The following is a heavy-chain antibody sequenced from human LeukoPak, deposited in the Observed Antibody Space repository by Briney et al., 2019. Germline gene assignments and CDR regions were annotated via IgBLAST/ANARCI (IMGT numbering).Heavy chain of an antibody. CDR1: GGSISSYY. CDR3: ARARWIRGVIPAGDYYYGMDV. V-gene: IGHV4-4*07. D-gene: IGHD3-10*01. CDR2: IYTSGST. J-gene: IGHJ6*02. Sequence: SETLSLTCTVSGGSISSYYWSWIRQPAGKGLEWIGRIYTSGSTNYNPSLKSRVTMSVDTSKNQFSLKLSSVTAADTAVYYCARARWIRGVIPAGDYYYGMDVWAKGPRSPSP.